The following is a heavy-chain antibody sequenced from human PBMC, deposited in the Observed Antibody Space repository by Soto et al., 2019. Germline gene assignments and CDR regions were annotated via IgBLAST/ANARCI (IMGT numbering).Heavy chain of an antibody. CDR1: GYTFTSYG. J-gene: IGHJ4*02. CDR3: AVVGYYYGSEISWYDY. Sequence: GASVKVSCKASGYTFTSYGMHWVRQAPGQRLEWMGHINAGNGYTQYSQRFQGRVVITRDTSASTGYMELSNLRSEDTAVYYCAVVGYYYGSEISWYDYWGQGTLVTVSS. D-gene: IGHD3-10*01. V-gene: IGHV1-3*01. CDR2: INAGNGYT.